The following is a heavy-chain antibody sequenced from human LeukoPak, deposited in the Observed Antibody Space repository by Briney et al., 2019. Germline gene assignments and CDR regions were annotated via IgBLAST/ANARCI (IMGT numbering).Heavy chain of an antibody. J-gene: IGHJ4*02. CDR3: ARLGALAIDY. D-gene: IGHD3-3*01. Sequence: SETLSLTCTVSGYSISSGYYWGWIRQPPGKGLEWIASIYHSGSTYYNPSFKSRVTISVDTSKNQFSLKLSSVTAADTAVYYCARLGALAIDYWGQGTLVTVSS. CDR1: GYSISSGYY. CDR2: IYHSGST. V-gene: IGHV4-38-2*02.